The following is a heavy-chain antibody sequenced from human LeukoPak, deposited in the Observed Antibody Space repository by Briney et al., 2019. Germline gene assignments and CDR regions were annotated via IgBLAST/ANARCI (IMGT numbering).Heavy chain of an antibody. D-gene: IGHD1-26*01. J-gene: IGHJ4*02. CDR2: ISSSSSTI. CDR1: GFTFSSYS. V-gene: IGHV3-48*01. Sequence: GGSLRLSCAASGFTFSSYSMNWVRQAPGKGLEWVSYISSSSSTIYYADSVKGRFTISRDNAKNSLNLQMTSLRAEDTAVYYCARDQGRAWGQGTLVTVSS. CDR3: ARDQGRA.